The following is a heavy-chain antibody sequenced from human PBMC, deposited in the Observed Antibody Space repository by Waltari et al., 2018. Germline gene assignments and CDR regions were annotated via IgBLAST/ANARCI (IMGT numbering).Heavy chain of an antibody. D-gene: IGHD2-2*01. Sequence: QSPSQGLEWIGRSIPILGIAYDAQTFQGRVTITADKSTSTAYMELSSLRSEDTAVYYCARDLEPPYGSSTSCYGSAFDIWGQGTMVTVSS. CDR3: ARDLEPPYGSSTSCYGSAFDI. V-gene: IGHV1-69*04. J-gene: IGHJ3*02. CDR2: SIPILGIA.